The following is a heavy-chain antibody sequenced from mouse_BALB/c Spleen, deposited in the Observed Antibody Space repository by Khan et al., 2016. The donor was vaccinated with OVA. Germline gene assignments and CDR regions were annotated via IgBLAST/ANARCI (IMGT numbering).Heavy chain of an antibody. CDR2: ISNSGTT. V-gene: IGHV3-2*02. CDR3: ASELARYYAMDY. D-gene: IGHD4-1*01. Sequence: VQLQQPGPGLVKPSQSLSLTCTVTDYSITRDYAWNWIRQFPGNKLEWMGYISNSGTTSYNPSLKSRISITRDTSKNQFFLQLNSVTTEDTATYYCASELARYYAMDYWGQGTSVTVSS. CDR1: DYSITRDYA. J-gene: IGHJ4*01.